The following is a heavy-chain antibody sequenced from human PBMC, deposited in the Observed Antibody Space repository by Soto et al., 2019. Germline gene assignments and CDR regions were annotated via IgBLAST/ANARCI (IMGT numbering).Heavy chain of an antibody. V-gene: IGHV1-2*02. CDR2: IGPNKGDT. J-gene: IGHJ4*02. CDR3: GRGRSGELVVFY. CDR1: GYTFTGHY. Sequence: QVQLVQSGAEVKKSGASVKVSCKASGYTFTGHYIHWVRQAPGQGPEGVGEIGPNKGDTKYAQKFQGRVTMTRDTSISSVYMELSNLSPDDTAVYYCGRGRSGELVVFYWGQGTLVTVYS. D-gene: IGHD1-7*01.